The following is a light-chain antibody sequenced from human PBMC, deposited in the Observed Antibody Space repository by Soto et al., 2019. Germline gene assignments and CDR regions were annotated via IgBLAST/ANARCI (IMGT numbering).Light chain of an antibody. V-gene: IGLV2-8*01. J-gene: IGLJ1*01. CDR2: EVS. CDR3: SSYAGSNNYV. Sequence: QSALTQPPSASGSPGQSVTISCTGTSSDVGGYNSVSWYQHHPGKAPKLMIYEVSKRPSGVPDRFSGSKSANTASLTAAGLLAEDEADYYCSSYAGSNNYVFGTGTKVTVL. CDR1: SSDVGGYNS.